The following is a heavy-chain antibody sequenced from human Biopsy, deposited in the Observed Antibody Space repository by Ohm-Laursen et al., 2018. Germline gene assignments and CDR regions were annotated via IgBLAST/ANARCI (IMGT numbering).Heavy chain of an antibody. CDR2: MSPNTGNT. Sequence: ASVKVSCNAPTGTFNSYGIIWVRQATGQGLEWMGWMSPNTGNTVYAQRFQDRVTMTSDTSTGTAYMELTSLTSDDTAVYFCARWETTLGRSLDSWGQGTLVAVSS. CDR3: ARWETTLGRSLDS. D-gene: IGHD1-26*01. J-gene: IGHJ4*02. CDR1: TGTFNSYG. V-gene: IGHV1-8*01.